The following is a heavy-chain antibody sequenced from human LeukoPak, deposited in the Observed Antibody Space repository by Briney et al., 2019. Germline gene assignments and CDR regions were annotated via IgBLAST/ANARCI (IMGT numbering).Heavy chain of an antibody. CDR3: ARGGWFTTATYDY. CDR2: IKSDGSDT. D-gene: IGHD6-19*01. CDR1: GFTFSTYW. Sequence: GGSLRLSCAASGFTFSTYWMHWVRQAPGEGLVWVSRIKSDGSDTSYADSVKGRFTISRDNAKNTLYLQMNSLRAEDTAVYYCARGGWFTTATYDYWGQGTLVTVSS. V-gene: IGHV3-74*01. J-gene: IGHJ4*02.